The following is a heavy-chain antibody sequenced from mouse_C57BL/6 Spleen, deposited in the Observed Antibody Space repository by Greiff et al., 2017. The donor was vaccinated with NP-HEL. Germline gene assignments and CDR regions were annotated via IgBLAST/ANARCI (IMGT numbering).Heavy chain of an antibody. D-gene: IGHD3-2*02. CDR3: ARREAQATFAY. CDR1: GFTFSDYY. J-gene: IGHJ3*01. CDR2: ISNGGGST. V-gene: IGHV5-12*01. Sequence: EVKLVESGGGLVQPGGSLKLSCAASGFTFSDYYMYWVRQTPEKRLEWVAYISNGGGSTYYPDTVKGRFTISRDNAKNTLYLQMSRLKSEDTAMYYCARREAQATFAYWGQGTLVTVSA.